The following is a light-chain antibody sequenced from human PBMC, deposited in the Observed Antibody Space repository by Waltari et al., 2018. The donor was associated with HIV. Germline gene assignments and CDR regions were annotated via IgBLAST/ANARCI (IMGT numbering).Light chain of an antibody. CDR3: QQYYTLRST. CDR2: WAS. Sequence: DIVMTQSPDSLAVSLGATATATCTPRRTVLYNRNYLAWYQQKPGQAPKVLIYWASTRAFGVPDRFSGSGSGTDFSLTISRVQADDVAIYYCQQYYTLRSTFGGGTKIEI. J-gene: IGKJ4*01. V-gene: IGKV4-1*01. CDR1: RTVLYNRNY.